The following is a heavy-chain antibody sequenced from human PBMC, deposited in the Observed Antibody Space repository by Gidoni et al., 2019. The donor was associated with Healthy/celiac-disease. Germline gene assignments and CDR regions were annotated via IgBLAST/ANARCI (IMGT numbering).Heavy chain of an antibody. D-gene: IGHD7-27*01. Sequence: QVQLVESGGGVVQPGRSLRLSCAASGFTFMSYAMQWVRQAPGKGLEWVAVISYDGSNKYYADSVKGRFTISRDNSKNTLYLQMNSLRAEDTAVYYCASNNWGSNWYFDLWGRGTLVTVSS. V-gene: IGHV3-30-3*01. J-gene: IGHJ2*01. CDR2: ISYDGSNK. CDR1: GFTFMSYA. CDR3: ASNNWGSNWYFDL.